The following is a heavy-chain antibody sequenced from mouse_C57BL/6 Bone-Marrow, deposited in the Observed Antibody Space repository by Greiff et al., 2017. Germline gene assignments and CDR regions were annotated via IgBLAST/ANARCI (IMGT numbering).Heavy chain of an antibody. CDR3: ARRFYEEYYYAKEY. D-gene: IGHD2-3*01. CDR2: ISSGSSTI. V-gene: IGHV5-17*01. J-gene: IGHJ4*01. CDR1: GFTFSDYG. Sequence: EVHLVESGGGLVKPGGSLKLSCAASGFTFSDYGMHWVRQAPEKGLEWVAYISSGSSTIYYADTVKGRFTISRDNAKNTLFLQMTSLRSDDTAMYYCARRFYEEYYYAKEYWGEGASVTV.